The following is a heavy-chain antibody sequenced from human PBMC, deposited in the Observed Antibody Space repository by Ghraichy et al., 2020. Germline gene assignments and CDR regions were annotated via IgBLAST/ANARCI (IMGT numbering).Heavy chain of an antibody. D-gene: IGHD1-1*01. V-gene: IGHV4-59*01. CDR3: ARVNRGYIYCFDY. CDR1: GGSIRSYY. Sequence: SETLSLTCTVSGGSIRSYYWTWIRQPPGKGLEWIGYIYYYSGTTHYNPSLKSRVTISIDTSQHQLSLKLTSVTAADTAVYYCARVNRGYIYCFDYWGQGTLVTVSS. CDR2: IYYYSGTT. J-gene: IGHJ4*02.